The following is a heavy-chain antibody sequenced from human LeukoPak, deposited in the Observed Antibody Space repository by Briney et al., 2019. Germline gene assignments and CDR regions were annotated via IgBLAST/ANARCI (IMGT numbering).Heavy chain of an antibody. V-gene: IGHV4-59*01. Sequence: SETLSLTCTVSGGSISNYYWSWIRQPPGKGLEWIGYIYYSGSTNSNPFLKSRVTISVDTSKNQFSLRLTSVTAADTAVYYCARDGAVAGSAYFDYWGQGTLVTVSS. J-gene: IGHJ4*02. CDR1: GGSISNYY. D-gene: IGHD6-19*01. CDR2: IYYSGST. CDR3: ARDGAVAGSAYFDY.